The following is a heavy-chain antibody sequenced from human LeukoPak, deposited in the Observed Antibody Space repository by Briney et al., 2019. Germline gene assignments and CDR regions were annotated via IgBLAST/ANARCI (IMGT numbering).Heavy chain of an antibody. CDR3: ARLSAMVRGPEDIFYFEY. J-gene: IGHJ4*02. V-gene: IGHV3-7*01. D-gene: IGHD3-10*01. CDR1: GFSFSTYW. Sequence: GESLRLSCETPGFSFSTYWMSWVRQAPGKGLEWVANISQDGSEQYTADSLKGRFTISRDIAKQSVFLQMNSLRAEDTALYYCARLSAMVRGPEDIFYFEYWGLGTLVTVSS. CDR2: ISQDGSEQ.